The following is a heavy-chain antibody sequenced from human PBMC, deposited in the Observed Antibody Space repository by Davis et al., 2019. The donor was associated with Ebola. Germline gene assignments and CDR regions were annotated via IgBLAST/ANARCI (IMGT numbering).Heavy chain of an antibody. Sequence: AASVKVSCKASGGTFSSYAISWVRQAPGQGLEWMGGIIPIFGTANYAQKFQGRVTMTTDTSTSTAYMELRSLRSDDTAVYYCARGGFLDYDILTAYYPYDYWGQGTLVTVSS. CDR1: GGTFSSYA. CDR2: IIPIFGTA. J-gene: IGHJ4*02. CDR3: ARGGFLDYDILTAYYPYDY. V-gene: IGHV1-69*05. D-gene: IGHD3-9*01.